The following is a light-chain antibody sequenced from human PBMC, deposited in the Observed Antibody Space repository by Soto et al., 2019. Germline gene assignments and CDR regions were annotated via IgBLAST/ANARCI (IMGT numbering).Light chain of an antibody. V-gene: IGKV3D-20*01. Sequence: EIVLTQSPATLSLSPGERATLSCGASQIVGNNYLAWYQQKPCLAPRLLLDHTSSRDTGIPDRFSGSGSGTDFTLTISRLEPEDFAVYYCQQYGSAPRTFGQGTKVEIK. CDR3: QQYGSAPRT. J-gene: IGKJ2*01. CDR2: HTS. CDR1: QIVGNNY.